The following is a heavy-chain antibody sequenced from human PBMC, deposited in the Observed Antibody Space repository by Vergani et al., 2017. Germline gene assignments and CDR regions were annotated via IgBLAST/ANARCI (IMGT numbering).Heavy chain of an antibody. D-gene: IGHD3-10*01. CDR2: IIPIFGTA. CDR3: ARATVDYYGSGSFGLDAFVI. Sequence: QVQLVQSGAEVKKPGSSVKVSCKASGGTFSSYAISWVRQAPGQGLEWMGGIIPIFGTANYAQKFQGRVTITADESTSTAYMELSSLRSEDTAVYYCARATVDYYGSGSFGLDAFVIWGQGTMVTVSS. V-gene: IGHV1-69*01. J-gene: IGHJ3*02. CDR1: GGTFSSYA.